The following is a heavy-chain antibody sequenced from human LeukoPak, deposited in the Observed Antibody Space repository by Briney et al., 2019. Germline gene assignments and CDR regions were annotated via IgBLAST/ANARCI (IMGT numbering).Heavy chain of an antibody. CDR2: IYTSGST. J-gene: IGHJ4*02. V-gene: IGHV4-4*07. D-gene: IGHD2-2*01. CDR3: AGPPYIVVVPAATYYDY. CDR1: GGSISSYY. Sequence: SETLSLTCTVSGGSISSYYWSWIRQPAGKGLEWIGRIYTSGSTNYNPSLKSRVTMSVDTSKNQFSLKLSSVTAADTAVYYCAGPPYIVVVPAATYYDYWGQGTLVTVSS.